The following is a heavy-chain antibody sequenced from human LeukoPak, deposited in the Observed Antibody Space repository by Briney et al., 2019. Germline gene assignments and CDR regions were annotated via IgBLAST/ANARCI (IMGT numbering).Heavy chain of an antibody. V-gene: IGHV3-48*01. Sequence: GGSLRLSCAASGFTFSSYSMNWVRQAPGKGLEWVSYISRDRRKIYEADSVKGRFAISRDNARNSRFLLMNSLRAEDTAIYYCAREDYYDSGTYPSWGFDYWGQGTLVTVSS. CDR2: ISRDRRKI. J-gene: IGHJ4*02. CDR3: AREDYYDSGTYPSWGFDY. D-gene: IGHD3-22*01. CDR1: GFTFSSYS.